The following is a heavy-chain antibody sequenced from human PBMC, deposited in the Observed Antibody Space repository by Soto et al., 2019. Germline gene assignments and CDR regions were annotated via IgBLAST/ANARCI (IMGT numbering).Heavy chain of an antibody. CDR3: AKDDYGSGSYYRDY. CDR1: GFTFSSYA. CDR2: ISGSGGST. D-gene: IGHD3-10*01. V-gene: IGHV3-23*01. J-gene: IGHJ4*02. Sequence: GSLRLSCAASGFTFSSYAMSWVRQAPGKGLEWVSAISGSGGSTYYADSVKGRFTISRDNSKNTLYLQMNSLRAEDTAVYYCAKDDYGSGSYYRDYWGQGTLVTVSS.